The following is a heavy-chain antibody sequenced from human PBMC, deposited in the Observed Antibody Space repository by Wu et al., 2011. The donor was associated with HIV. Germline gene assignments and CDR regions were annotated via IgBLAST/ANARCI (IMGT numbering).Heavy chain of an antibody. CDR1: GYTFTGYY. Sequence: QVQLVQSGAEVKKPGASVKVSCKASGYTFTGYYVHWVRQAPGQGLEWLGWINPINGGTDYARKFQGRVTMTRDTSISTAYMEMTRLRSDDTAVYYCARDPYSSSFYYYYFMDVWGKGTTVTVSS. CDR3: ARDPYSSSFYYYYFMDV. D-gene: IGHD6-6*01. V-gene: IGHV1-2*02. CDR2: INPINGGT. J-gene: IGHJ6*03.